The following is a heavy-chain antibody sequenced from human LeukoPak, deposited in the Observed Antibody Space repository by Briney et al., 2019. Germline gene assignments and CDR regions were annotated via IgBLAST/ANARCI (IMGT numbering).Heavy chain of an antibody. V-gene: IGHV1-2*02. CDR2: INPNSGGT. CDR1: GYTFTGYY. D-gene: IGHD1-1*01. J-gene: IGHJ4*02. CDR3: AAVNWKPRYYFDY. Sequence: ASVKVSCKASGYTFTGYYMHWVRQAPGQGLEWMGWINPNSGGTNYAQKFQGRVTMTRDTSISTAYMELSRLRSDDTAVYYCAAVNWKPRYYFDYWGQGTLVTVSS.